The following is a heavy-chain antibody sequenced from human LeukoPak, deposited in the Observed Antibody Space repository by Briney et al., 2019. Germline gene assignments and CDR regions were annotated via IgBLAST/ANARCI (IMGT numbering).Heavy chain of an antibody. Sequence: PAETLSLTCTVSGVSISNYFWSWIRQPAGKGLEWIARIHDNGDSNHNPSLKTRVTISVDTSKNQFSLKLNSVTAADTAVYYCASRGGYRFRFTDYYYYYMDVWGNGTTVTVSS. D-gene: IGHD5-12*01. V-gene: IGHV4-4*07. CDR1: GVSISNYF. CDR3: ASRGGYRFRFTDYYYYYMDV. J-gene: IGHJ6*03. CDR2: IHDNGDS.